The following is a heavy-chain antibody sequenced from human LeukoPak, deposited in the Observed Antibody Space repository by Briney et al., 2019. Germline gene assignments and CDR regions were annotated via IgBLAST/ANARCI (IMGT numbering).Heavy chain of an antibody. CDR3: ARGPRENSWFDP. V-gene: IGHV4-31*03. CDR2: IYYSGST. Sequence: PSQTLSLTCTVSGDSISNGGNYWSWIRQHPGKGLEWIGYIYYSGSTNYNPSLKSRVTMSLDTSKSHFSLKLTSVTAADTAVYYCARGPRENSWFDPWGQGTLVTVSS. CDR1: GDSISNGGNY. J-gene: IGHJ5*02.